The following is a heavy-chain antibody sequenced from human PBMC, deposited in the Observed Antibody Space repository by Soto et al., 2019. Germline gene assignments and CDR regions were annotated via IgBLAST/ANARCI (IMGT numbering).Heavy chain of an antibody. Sequence: HPGGSLRLSCAASGFTFSSYGMHWVRQAPGKGLEWVAVISYEGSNKYYADSVKGRFTISRDNSKNTLYLQMNSLRAEDTAVYYCAKDSGYGDGPDYWGQGTLVTVSS. J-gene: IGHJ4*02. V-gene: IGHV3-30*18. CDR3: AKDSGYGDGPDY. CDR2: ISYEGSNK. CDR1: GFTFSSYG. D-gene: IGHD4-17*01.